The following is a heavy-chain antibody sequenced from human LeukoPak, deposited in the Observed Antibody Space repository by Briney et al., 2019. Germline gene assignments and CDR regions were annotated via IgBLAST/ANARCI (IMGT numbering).Heavy chain of an antibody. D-gene: IGHD6-13*01. Sequence: SETLSLTCAVYGGSFSGYYWSWIRQPPGKGLEWIGEINHSGSTNYNPSLKSRITISVDTSKNQFSLKLSSVTAADTAVYYCARGEQQLVPLPGYWGQGTLVTVSS. V-gene: IGHV4-34*01. CDR3: ARGEQQLVPLPGY. CDR1: GGSFSGYY. J-gene: IGHJ4*02. CDR2: INHSGST.